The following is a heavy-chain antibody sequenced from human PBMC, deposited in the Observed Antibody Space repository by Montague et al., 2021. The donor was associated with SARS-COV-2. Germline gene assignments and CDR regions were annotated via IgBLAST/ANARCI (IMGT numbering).Heavy chain of an antibody. D-gene: IGHD1-1*01. CDR1: GGTVRDYY. V-gene: IGHV4-59*08. Sequence: SETLSLTCTVSGGTVRDYYWNWIRQTPGKGLEWIGYIFYNGYTKYNPSLESRVTLSVDTSGYQFFLSLRSVTASDTATYFCARHSVSEDGTFFRSYFDPWGQGALVIVSS. CDR3: ARHSVSEDGTFFRSYFDP. CDR2: IFYNGYT. J-gene: IGHJ5*02.